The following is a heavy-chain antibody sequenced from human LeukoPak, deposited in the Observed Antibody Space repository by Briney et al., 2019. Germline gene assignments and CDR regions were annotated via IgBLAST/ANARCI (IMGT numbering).Heavy chain of an antibody. Sequence: PGGSLRLSCEVSGFTFSGFWMSWSRQAPGKGLEWVASINSDGSEGYYADVVKGRFTISRDNAKNSLYLQMNSLRAEDTAVYYCARNRVGATIVIDYWGQGTLVTVSS. V-gene: IGHV3-7*01. D-gene: IGHD1-26*01. J-gene: IGHJ4*02. CDR2: INSDGSEG. CDR3: ARNRVGATIVIDY. CDR1: GFTFSGFW.